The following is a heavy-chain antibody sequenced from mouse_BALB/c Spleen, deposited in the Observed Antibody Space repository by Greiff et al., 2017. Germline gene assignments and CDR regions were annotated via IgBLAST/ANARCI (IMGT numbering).Heavy chain of an antibody. CDR1: GFTFSSYT. Sequence: EVKLMESGGGLVQPGGSLKLSCAASGFTFSSYTMSWVRQTPEKRLEWVAYISNGGGSTYYPDTVKGRFTISRDNAKNTLYLQMSSLKSEDTAMYYCARAMITTRYAMDYWGQGTSVTVSS. V-gene: IGHV5-12-2*01. J-gene: IGHJ4*01. D-gene: IGHD2-4*01. CDR3: ARAMITTRYAMDY. CDR2: ISNGGGST.